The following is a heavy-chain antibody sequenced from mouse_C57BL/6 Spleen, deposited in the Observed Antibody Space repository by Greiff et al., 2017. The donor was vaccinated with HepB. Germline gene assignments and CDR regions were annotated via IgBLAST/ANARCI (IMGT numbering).Heavy chain of an antibody. CDR2: IWSGGST. V-gene: IGHV2-2*01. CDR3: ARNGGWLLRDAMDY. D-gene: IGHD2-3*01. Sequence: QVQLKESGPGLVQPSQSLSITCTVSGFSLTSYGVHWVRQSPGKGLEWLGVIWSGGSTDYNAAFISRLSISKDNSKSQVFFKMNSLQADDTAIYYCARNGGWLLRDAMDYWGQGTSVTVSS. J-gene: IGHJ4*01. CDR1: GFSLTSYG.